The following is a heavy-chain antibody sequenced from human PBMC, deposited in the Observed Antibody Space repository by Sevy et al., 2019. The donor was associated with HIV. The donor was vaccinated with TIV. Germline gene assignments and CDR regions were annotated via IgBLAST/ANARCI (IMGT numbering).Heavy chain of an antibody. CDR1: GFTFNNYA. CDR2: ISSDGSIT. D-gene: IGHD2-15*01. CDR3: ARGIGLVSTTGFDY. J-gene: IGHJ4*02. V-gene: IGHV3-30-3*01. Sequence: GGSLRLSCAASGFTFNNYALHWVRQAPGKGLEWVAVISSDGSITYYADSVKGRFTISRDNAKNSLYLQMNSLRDEDTAEYYCARGIGLVSTTGFDYWGQGTLVTVSS.